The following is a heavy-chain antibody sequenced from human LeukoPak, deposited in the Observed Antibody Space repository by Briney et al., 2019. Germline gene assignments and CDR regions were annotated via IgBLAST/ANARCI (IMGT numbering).Heavy chain of an antibody. J-gene: IGHJ4*02. D-gene: IGHD6-13*01. Sequence: VGSLRLSCAASGFTFSSYSMNWVRQAPGKGLEWVSSISSSSSYIYYADSVKGRFTISRDNAKNSLYLQMNSLRAEDTAVYYCARAPGYRSFLDYWGQGTLVTVSS. CDR2: ISSSSSYI. CDR3: ARAPGYRSFLDY. CDR1: GFTFSSYS. V-gene: IGHV3-21*01.